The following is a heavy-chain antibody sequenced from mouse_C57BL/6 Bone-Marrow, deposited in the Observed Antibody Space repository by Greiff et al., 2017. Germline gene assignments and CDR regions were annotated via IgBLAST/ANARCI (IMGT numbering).Heavy chain of an antibody. CDR3: AREGSSPWFAY. D-gene: IGHD1-1*01. Sequence: VQLQQPGAELVMPGASVKLSCKASGYTFTSYWMHWVKQRPGQGLEWIGEIDPSDSYTNYNQKFKGKSTLTVDKSSSTAYMQLSSLTSEDSAVYYWAREGSSPWFAYWGQGTLVTVSA. J-gene: IGHJ3*01. CDR2: IDPSDSYT. V-gene: IGHV1-69*01. CDR1: GYTFTSYW.